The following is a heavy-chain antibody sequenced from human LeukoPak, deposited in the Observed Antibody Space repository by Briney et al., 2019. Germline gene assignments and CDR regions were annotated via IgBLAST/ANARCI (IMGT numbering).Heavy chain of an antibody. D-gene: IGHD6-19*01. J-gene: IGHJ4*02. CDR1: GFTFSKYW. Sequence: PGGSLRLSCAAYGFTFSKYWMLWVRQAPGKGLESVSRINTDGTVTTYADSVKGRFTVSRDNADNTMFLQMNRVRDEDTAVYYCSTKQWLAPPPDSWGQGTPVTVSS. CDR3: STKQWLAPPPDS. CDR2: INTDGTVT. V-gene: IGHV3-74*01.